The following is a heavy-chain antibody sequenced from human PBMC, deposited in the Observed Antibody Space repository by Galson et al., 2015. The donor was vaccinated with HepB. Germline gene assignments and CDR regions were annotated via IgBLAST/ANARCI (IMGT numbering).Heavy chain of an antibody. CDR1: GFTFSSYS. Sequence: SLRLSCAASGFTFSSYSMNWVRQAPGKGLEWVSSISSSSSYIYYADSVRGRLTISRDNAKNSLYLQMNSLRAEDTAVYYCARDRKGPYGSGRYYRGDFGYWGQGTLVSVSS. CDR3: ARDRKGPYGSGRYYRGDFGY. D-gene: IGHD3-10*01. J-gene: IGHJ4*02. V-gene: IGHV3-21*01. CDR2: ISSSSSYI.